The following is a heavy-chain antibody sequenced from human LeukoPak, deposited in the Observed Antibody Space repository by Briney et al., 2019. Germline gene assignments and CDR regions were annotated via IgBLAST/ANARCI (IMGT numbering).Heavy chain of an antibody. CDR3: ARGSYCGGDCYSVGGPYNWFDP. Sequence: ASVKVSCKASGYTFTGYYMHWVRQAPGQGLEWMGIINPSGGSTSYAQKFQGRVTMTRDMSTSTVYMELSSLRSEDTAVYYCARGSYCGGDCYSVGGPYNWFDPWGQGTLVTVSS. J-gene: IGHJ5*02. V-gene: IGHV1-46*01. D-gene: IGHD2-21*02. CDR2: INPSGGST. CDR1: GYTFTGYY.